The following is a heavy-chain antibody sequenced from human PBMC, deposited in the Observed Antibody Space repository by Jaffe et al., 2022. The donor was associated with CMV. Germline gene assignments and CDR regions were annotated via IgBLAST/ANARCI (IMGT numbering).Heavy chain of an antibody. D-gene: IGHD3-3*01. J-gene: IGHJ6*02. V-gene: IGHV1-8*01. CDR1: GYTFTSYD. CDR3: ARGGNYDFWSGYYSRSYYYYGMDV. CDR2: MNPNSGNT. Sequence: QVQLVQSGAEVKKPGASVKVSCKASGYTFTSYDINWVRQATGQGLEWMGWMNPNSGNTGYAQKFQGRVTMTRNTSISTAYMELSSLRSEDTAVYYCARGGNYDFWSGYYSRSYYYYGMDVWGQGTTVTVSS.